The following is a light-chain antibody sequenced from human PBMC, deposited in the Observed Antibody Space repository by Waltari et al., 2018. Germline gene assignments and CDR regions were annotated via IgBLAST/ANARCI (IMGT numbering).Light chain of an antibody. J-gene: IGKJ3*01. CDR3: HQRSNWPLT. Sequence: EVVLTQSPATLSLSPGDRATLSCRASQSVTTDLAWYQQRRGQATRLLIYDASSRATGIPARFSGSGSGTDFTLTISGLEPEDFAVYYCHQRSNWPLTFGPGTKVDFK. CDR2: DAS. CDR1: QSVTTD. V-gene: IGKV3-11*01.